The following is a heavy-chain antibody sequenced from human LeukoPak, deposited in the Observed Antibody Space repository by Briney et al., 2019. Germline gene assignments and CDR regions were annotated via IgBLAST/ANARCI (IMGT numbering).Heavy chain of an antibody. CDR1: GFTFSSYA. Sequence: GGSLRLSCAASGFTFSSYAMSWVRQAPGKGLEWVSAISGSGGSTYYADSVKGRFTISRDNSENTLYLQMNSLRAEDTAVYYCAKDGKTYYDFWSGYLRGGDYFDYWGQGALVTVSS. CDR3: AKDGKTYYDFWSGYLRGGDYFDY. D-gene: IGHD3-3*01. J-gene: IGHJ4*02. CDR2: ISGSGGST. V-gene: IGHV3-23*01.